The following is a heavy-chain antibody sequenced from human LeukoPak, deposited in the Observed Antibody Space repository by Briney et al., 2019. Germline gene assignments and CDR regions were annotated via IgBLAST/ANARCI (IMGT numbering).Heavy chain of an antibody. J-gene: IGHJ4*02. CDR3: ARFSNNYDILTGYPMDYVDY. CDR1: GGSISTYY. CDR2: IYYSGST. V-gene: IGHV4-59*01. Sequence: SETLSLNCTVSGGSISTYYWSWIRQPPGKGLEWIAYIYYSGSTNYNPSLKSRVTISVDTLKNQFSLKLSSVTAADTAVYYCARFSNNYDILTGYPMDYVDYWGQGTLVTVSS. D-gene: IGHD3-9*01.